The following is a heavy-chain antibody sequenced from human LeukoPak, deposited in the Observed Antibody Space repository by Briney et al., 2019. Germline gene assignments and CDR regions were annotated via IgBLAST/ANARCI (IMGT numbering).Heavy chain of an antibody. CDR3: ARDHEIAAAGPPYFDY. CDR1: GFTFSDYY. J-gene: IGHJ4*02. D-gene: IGHD6-13*01. V-gene: IGHV3-11*04. Sequence: GGSLRLSRAASGFTFSDYYMSWIRQAPGKGLEWVSYISSSGSTIYYVDSVKGRFTISRDNAKNSLYLQMNSLRAEDTAVYYCARDHEIAAAGPPYFDYWGQGTLVTVSS. CDR2: ISSSGSTI.